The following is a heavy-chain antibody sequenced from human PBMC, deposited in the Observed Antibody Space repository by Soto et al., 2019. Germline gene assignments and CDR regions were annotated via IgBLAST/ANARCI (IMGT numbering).Heavy chain of an antibody. CDR1: GFTFSSYE. Sequence: GGSLRLSCAASGFTFSSYEMNWGRQAPGKGRGGVSYISSSGSTMYYADSVQGRFTISRDNAKNSLYLQMNSLRAEDTAVYYCARRYCSSTSCLIDYWGQGTLVTVAS. CDR2: ISSSGSTM. J-gene: IGHJ4*02. V-gene: IGHV3-48*03. CDR3: ARRYCSSTSCLIDY. D-gene: IGHD2-2*01.